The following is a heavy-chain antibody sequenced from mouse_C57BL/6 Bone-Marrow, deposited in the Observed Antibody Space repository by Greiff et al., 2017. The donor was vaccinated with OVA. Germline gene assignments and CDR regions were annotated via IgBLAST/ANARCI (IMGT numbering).Heavy chain of an antibody. D-gene: IGHD2-14*01. CDR1: GYTFTSYW. CDR2: IDPSDSYT. Sequence: QVQLQQPGAELVMPGASVKLSCKASGYTFTSYWMHWVKQRPGQGLEWIGEIDPSDSYTNYNQKFKGKSTLTVDKSSSTAYMQLSSLTSEDSAVYYCARWGYPRIYWYFDVWGTGTTVTVSS. J-gene: IGHJ1*03. CDR3: ARWGYPRIYWYFDV. V-gene: IGHV1-69*01.